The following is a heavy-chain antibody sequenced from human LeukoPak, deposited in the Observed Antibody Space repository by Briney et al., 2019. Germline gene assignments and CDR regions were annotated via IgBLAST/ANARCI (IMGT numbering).Heavy chain of an antibody. J-gene: IGHJ3*02. V-gene: IGHV4-59*01. CDR2: IYYSGST. D-gene: IGHD2-21*02. CDR3: ARVTSPHAFDI. Sequence: SETLSLTCTVSGGSISSYYWSWIRQPPGKGLEWIGYIYYSGSTNYNPSLKSRVTISVDTSKNQFSLKLGSVTAADTAVYYCARVTSPHAFDIWGQGTMVTVSS. CDR1: GGSISSYY.